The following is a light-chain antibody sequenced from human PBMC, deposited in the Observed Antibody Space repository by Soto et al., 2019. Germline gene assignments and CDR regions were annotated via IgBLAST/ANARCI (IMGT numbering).Light chain of an antibody. CDR3: QQRSNWPTWT. Sequence: EIVMTQSPATLSVSPGERATLSCRASQSVSSNLAWYQQKPGQAPRLLIYGASTRATGIPARFSGSGSATEFTLTISSLQSEDFAVYYCQQRSNWPTWTFGQGTKVDIK. CDR2: GAS. J-gene: IGKJ1*01. V-gene: IGKV3-15*01. CDR1: QSVSSN.